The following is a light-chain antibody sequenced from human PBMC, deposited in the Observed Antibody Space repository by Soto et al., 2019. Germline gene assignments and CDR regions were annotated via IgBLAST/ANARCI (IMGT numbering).Light chain of an antibody. CDR3: QQYTRSPLT. J-gene: IGKJ1*01. CDR1: QNISNNY. V-gene: IGKV3-20*01. CDR2: GAS. Sequence: EIVLTHSPGTLSLSPGERATLSCRASQNISNNYVAWYQQKPGQAPRLVIYGASNRATGIPDRFTASGSGTDFTLTISRLEPEDFAVYYCQQYTRSPLTFGQGTKVDIK.